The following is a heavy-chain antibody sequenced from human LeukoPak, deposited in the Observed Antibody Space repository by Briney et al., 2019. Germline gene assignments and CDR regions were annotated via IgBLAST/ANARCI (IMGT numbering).Heavy chain of an antibody. D-gene: IGHD3-9*01. CDR2: IIPILGIA. CDR1: GGTFSSYT. J-gene: IGHJ4*02. Sequence: SVKVSCKASGGTFSSYTISWVRQAPGQGLEWMGRIIPILGIANYAQKFQGRVTITADKSTSTAYMELSSLRSEDTAVYYCARDRGQRLVLLDYWGQGTLVTVSS. V-gene: IGHV1-69*04. CDR3: ARDRGQRLVLLDY.